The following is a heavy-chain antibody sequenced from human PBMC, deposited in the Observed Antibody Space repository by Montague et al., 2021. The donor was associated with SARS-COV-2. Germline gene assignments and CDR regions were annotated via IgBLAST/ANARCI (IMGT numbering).Heavy chain of an antibody. Sequence: CAISGDSVSPHSGDWVWMRQSPSRGLEWLGRTYYRSQWYNDYAXXXKXXXTITPDTSKNLFSLQLRSVTPDDTAVYYCARMAVAPRPGAYYGMDVWGQGTTVTVSS. D-gene: IGHD6-6*01. CDR2: TYYRSQWYN. CDR3: ARMAVAPRPGAYYGMDV. J-gene: IGHJ6*02. CDR1: GDSVSPHSGD. V-gene: IGHV6-1*01.